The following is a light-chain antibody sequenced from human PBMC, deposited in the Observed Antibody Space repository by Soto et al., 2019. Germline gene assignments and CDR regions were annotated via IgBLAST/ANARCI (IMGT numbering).Light chain of an antibody. CDR1: SSNIGSST. CDR2: SDY. J-gene: IGLJ2*01. CDR3: AAWDDSLNGAL. V-gene: IGLV1-44*01. Sequence: QPVLTQPPSVSGTPGQRVIISCSGSSSNIGSSTVNWYQQFPGTAPKLLIYSDYQRPSGVPDRFSGSKSGTSASLAISGLQSEDEADYFCAAWDDSLNGALFGRGTKLTVL.